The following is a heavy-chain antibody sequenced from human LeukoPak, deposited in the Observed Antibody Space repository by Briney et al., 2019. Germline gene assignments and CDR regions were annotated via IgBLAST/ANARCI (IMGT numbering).Heavy chain of an antibody. CDR3: ASSLSSGWGPVDDY. CDR2: INPGGSNR. Sequence: GGSLRLSCAASGITFSNYEMNWVRQVPGKGLEWVSYINPGGSNRFYAGSVRGRFAIYRDDAKKSVYLQMNSLRAEDTAVYYCASSLSSGWGPVDDYWGQGIMVTVSS. V-gene: IGHV3-48*03. D-gene: IGHD6-19*01. J-gene: IGHJ4*02. CDR1: GITFSNYE.